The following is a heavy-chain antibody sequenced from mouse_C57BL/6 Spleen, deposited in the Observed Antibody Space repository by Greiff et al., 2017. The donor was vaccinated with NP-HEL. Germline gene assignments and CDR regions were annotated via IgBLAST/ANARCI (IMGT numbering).Heavy chain of an antibody. CDR3: ARLAPGMVASWLAY. J-gene: IGHJ3*01. Sequence: EVQGVESGGDLVKPGGSLKLSCAASGFTFSSYGMSWVRQTPDKRLEWVATISSGGSYTYYPDSVKGRFTISRDNAKNTLYLQMSSLKSEDTAMYYCARLAPGMVASWLAYWGQGTLVTVSA. CDR2: ISSGGSYT. CDR1: GFTFSSYG. V-gene: IGHV5-6*01. D-gene: IGHD2-10*02.